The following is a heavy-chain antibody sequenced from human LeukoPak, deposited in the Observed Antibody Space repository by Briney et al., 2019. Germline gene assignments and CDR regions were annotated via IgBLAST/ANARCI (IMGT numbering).Heavy chain of an antibody. CDR2: ASGSGGST. V-gene: IGHV3-23*01. Sequence: GGSLRLSCAASGFTFSSYAMSWVRQAPGKGLEWVSSASGSGGSTYYADSVKGRFTISRDNSKNALYLQLSSLRLEDTALYYCVKDLSGTWSFDYWGQGTLVTVSS. D-gene: IGHD1-26*01. J-gene: IGHJ4*02. CDR1: GFTFSSYA. CDR3: VKDLSGTWSFDY.